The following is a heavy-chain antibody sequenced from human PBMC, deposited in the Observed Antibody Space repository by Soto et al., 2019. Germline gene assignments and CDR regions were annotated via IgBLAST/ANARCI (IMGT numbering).Heavy chain of an antibody. J-gene: IGHJ4*02. V-gene: IGHV3-7*01. CDR2: IKQDGSEK. D-gene: IGHD4-17*01. Sequence: EVPLVESGGGLVQPGGSLRLSCVASGFTFNNYWMTWVRQAPGKGLEWVANIKQDGSEKYYVDSVNGRFTISRDNAKNSLYLQMNSLRAEDTAVYYCARSAYGDPRGRDYWGQGTLVTVSS. CDR1: GFTFNNYW. CDR3: ARSAYGDPRGRDY.